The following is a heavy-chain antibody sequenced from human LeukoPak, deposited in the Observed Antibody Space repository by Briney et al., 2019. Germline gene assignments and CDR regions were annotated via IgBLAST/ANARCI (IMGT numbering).Heavy chain of an antibody. V-gene: IGHV3-48*03. CDR3: AKAPGGIPTVFDS. CDR2: ISSSGSTI. CDR1: GFTFSSYE. J-gene: IGHJ4*02. D-gene: IGHD5-18*01. Sequence: GGSLRLSCAASGFTFSSYEMNWVRQAPGKGLEWVSYISSSGSTIYYADSVKGRFTISRDNSKNTLYLQMNSLRAEDTAVYYCAKAPGGIPTVFDSWGQGTLVTVSS.